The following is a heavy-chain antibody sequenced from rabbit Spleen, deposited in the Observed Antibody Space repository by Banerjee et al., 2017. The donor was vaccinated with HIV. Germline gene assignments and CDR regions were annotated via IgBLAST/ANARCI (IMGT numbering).Heavy chain of an antibody. CDR1: GIDFSDYG. D-gene: IGHD4-1*01. J-gene: IGHJ4*01. CDR3: AGGDTNGWGPFDL. V-gene: IGHV1S47*01. CDR2: IDPVFGTT. Sequence: QEQLVESGGGLVQPGGSLKLSCKVSGIDFSDYGFSWVRQTPGKGLEWIGYIDPVFGTTDYASWVNRRFTISLDNAQNSVFLQMTSLTDADTATYFCAGGDTNGWGPFDLWGPGTLVTVS.